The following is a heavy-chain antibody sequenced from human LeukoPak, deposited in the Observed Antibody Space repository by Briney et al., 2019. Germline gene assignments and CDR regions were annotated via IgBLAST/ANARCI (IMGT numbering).Heavy chain of an antibody. V-gene: IGHV4-4*07. CDR2: IYTSGST. J-gene: IGHJ6*03. Sequence: PSETLSLTCTVSGGSISSYYSSWIRQPAGKGLEWIGRIYTSGSTNYNPSLKSRVTMSVDTSKNQFSLKLSSVTAADTAVYYCARVVERDYYYYYYMDVWGKGTTVTVSS. D-gene: IGHD1-26*01. CDR3: ARVVERDYYYYYYMDV. CDR1: GGSISSYY.